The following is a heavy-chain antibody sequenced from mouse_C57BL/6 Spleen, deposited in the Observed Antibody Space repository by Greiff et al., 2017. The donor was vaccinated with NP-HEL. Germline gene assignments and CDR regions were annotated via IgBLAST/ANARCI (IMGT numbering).Heavy chain of an antibody. D-gene: IGHD2-2*01. CDR3: ARGYDVTY. CDR1: GYSFTGYY. J-gene: IGHJ3*01. V-gene: IGHV1-42*01. CDR2: INPSTGGT. Sequence: EVKLVESGPELVKPGASVKISCKASGYSFTGYYMNWVKQSPEKSLEWIGEINPSTGGTTYNQKFKAKATLTVDKSSSTAYMQLKSLTSEDSAVYYCARGYDVTYWGQGTLVTVAA.